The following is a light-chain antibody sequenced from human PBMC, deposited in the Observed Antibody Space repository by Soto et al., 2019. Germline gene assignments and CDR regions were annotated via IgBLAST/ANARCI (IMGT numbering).Light chain of an antibody. V-gene: IGKV1-9*01. CDR2: VAS. CDR1: QDTRSY. Sequence: DIQLTHSPSFLSASVGDRVTITCRSSQDTRSYLAWYQQKPGKAPKLLIYVASTLQSGVPSRFSGSGSGTEFTLTSSSLQPEDFATYYCQQHNSYPLSFGPGTKVEIK. J-gene: IGKJ3*01. CDR3: QQHNSYPLS.